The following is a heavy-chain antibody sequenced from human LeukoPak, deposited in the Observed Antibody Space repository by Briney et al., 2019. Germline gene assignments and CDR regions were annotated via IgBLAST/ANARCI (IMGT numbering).Heavy chain of an antibody. D-gene: IGHD6-6*01. CDR3: ARYRSWCFDY. CDR2: INHSGDI. Sequence: PSETLSLTCAVYGGSFSGYYWTWIRQAPGKGLEWIGDINHSGDINYNPSLKSRVTITQDTSKSQFSLKLRSVTAADTAIYYCARYRSWCFDYWGQGTLVTVSS. CDR1: GGSFSGYY. J-gene: IGHJ4*02. V-gene: IGHV4-34*01.